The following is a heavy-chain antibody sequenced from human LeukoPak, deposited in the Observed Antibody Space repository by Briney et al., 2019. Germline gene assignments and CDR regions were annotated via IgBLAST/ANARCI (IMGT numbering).Heavy chain of an antibody. CDR2: INHSGST. CDR3: ARSPVLVGATPTD. V-gene: IGHV4-34*01. Sequence: SETLSLTCAVYGESFSGYYWNWIRQPPGKGLKWIGEINHSGSTNYNTSLKSRVTISVDTSKNQFSLKLSSVTAADTAVYYCARSPVLVGATPTDWGQGTLVTVSS. CDR1: GESFSGYY. J-gene: IGHJ4*02. D-gene: IGHD1-26*01.